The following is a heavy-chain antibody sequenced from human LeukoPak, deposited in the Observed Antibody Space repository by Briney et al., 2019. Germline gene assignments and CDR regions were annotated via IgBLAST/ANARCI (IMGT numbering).Heavy chain of an antibody. CDR2: IYHSGSI. J-gene: IGHJ5*02. CDR3: ARFSRVGFDP. CDR1: GGSISSGGYS. V-gene: IGHV4-30-2*01. Sequence: SETLSFTCAVSGGSISSGGYSWSWIRQPPGKGLEWIGYIYHSGSIYYNPSLKSRVTISVDRSKNQFSLKLSSVTAADTAVYYCARFSRVGFDPWGQGTLVTVSS. D-gene: IGHD2-15*01.